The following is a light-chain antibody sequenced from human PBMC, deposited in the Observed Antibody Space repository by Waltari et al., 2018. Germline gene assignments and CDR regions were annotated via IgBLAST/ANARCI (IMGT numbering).Light chain of an antibody. CDR3: LQDYNYPWT. CDR2: AAS. CDR1: QGIRYD. V-gene: IGKV1-6*01. Sequence: AIQMTQSPSSLSASVGDKVTITCRASQGIRYDLGWYQQKPGKAPKLLIYAASSLQSGVPSRFSGGGAGTEFTLTISSLQPEDFATYYCLQDYNYPWTFGQGTKVEI. J-gene: IGKJ1*01.